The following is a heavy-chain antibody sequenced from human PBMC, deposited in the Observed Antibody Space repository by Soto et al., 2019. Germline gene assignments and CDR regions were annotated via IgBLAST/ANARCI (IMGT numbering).Heavy chain of an antibody. D-gene: IGHD6-19*01. Sequence: LXLXCAVSRCGISSXFYWACIRQPPGKGPEWIASIYHVVTTFYNKSLKSRITISVDTSNNQLSLKLTSVTAADTAVYYCARVHVMVVAGSTFDYWGHGTLVTVSS. V-gene: IGHV4-38-2*01. CDR3: ARVHVMVVAGSTFDY. CDR2: IYHVVTT. J-gene: IGHJ4*01. CDR1: RCGISSXFY.